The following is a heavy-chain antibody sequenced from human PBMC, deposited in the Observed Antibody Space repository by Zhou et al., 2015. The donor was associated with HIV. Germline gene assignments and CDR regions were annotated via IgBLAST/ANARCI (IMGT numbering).Heavy chain of an antibody. CDR2: IIPILGIP. V-gene: IGHV1-69*08. CDR3: ARDRRSSSSGYYYGMDV. J-gene: IGHJ6*02. CDR1: GGNFSSYT. D-gene: IGHD6-6*01. Sequence: QVQLVQSGAEVKKPASSVRVSCKASGGNFSSYTITWVRQAPGQGLEWMGRIIPILGIPNYAQKFLGRVTITADTSTSTAYMELSSLGSEDTAVFYCARDRRSSSSGYYYGMDVWGQGTTVTVSS.